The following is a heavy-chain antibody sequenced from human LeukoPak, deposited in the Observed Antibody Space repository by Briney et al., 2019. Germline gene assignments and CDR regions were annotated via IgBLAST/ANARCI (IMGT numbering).Heavy chain of an antibody. CDR2: IYYSGST. V-gene: IGHV4-39*01. J-gene: IGHJ3*02. Sequence: PSETLSLTCTVSGASISSSTYYWGWIRQPPGKGLEWIGRIYYSGSTYYSPSLKSRITISRDTSKKQFYLKVSSVTAAETAVYYWARSPDSSIFDIWGQGTMVSVS. D-gene: IGHD6-6*01. CDR3: ARSPDSSIFDI. CDR1: GASISSSTYY.